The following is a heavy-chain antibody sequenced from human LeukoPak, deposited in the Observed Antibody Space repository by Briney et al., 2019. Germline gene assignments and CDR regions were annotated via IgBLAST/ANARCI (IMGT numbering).Heavy chain of an antibody. J-gene: IGHJ6*02. CDR2: IIPIFGTA. D-gene: IGHD2-2*01. V-gene: IGHV1-69*13. CDR1: GGTFISYA. Sequence: SVKVSCKASGGTFISYAISWVRQAPGQGLEWMGGIIPIFGTANYAQKFQGRVTITADESTSTAYMELSSLRSEDTAVYYCARVSSSTSWSVYYYYGMDVWGQGTTVTVSS. CDR3: ARVSSSTSWSVYYYYGMDV.